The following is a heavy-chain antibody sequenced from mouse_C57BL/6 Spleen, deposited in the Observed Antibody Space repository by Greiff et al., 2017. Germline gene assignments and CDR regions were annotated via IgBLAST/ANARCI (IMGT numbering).Heavy chain of an antibody. J-gene: IGHJ1*03. V-gene: IGHV3-8*01. D-gene: IGHD1-1*01. CDR3: ARWYYYGSSDCYVDD. CDR1: GYSITSDY. CDR2: ISYSGST. Sequence: EVQGVESGPGLAKPSQTLSLTCSVTGYSITSDYWNWIRKFPGNKLEYMGYISYSGSTYYNPSLKSRISITRDTAKNQYYLQLNSVTTEETATYYCARWYYYGSSDCYVDDWGTGTTVTVSS.